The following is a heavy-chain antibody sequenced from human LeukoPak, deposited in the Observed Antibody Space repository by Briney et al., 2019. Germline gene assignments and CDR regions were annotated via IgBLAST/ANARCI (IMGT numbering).Heavy chain of an antibody. J-gene: IGHJ6*03. V-gene: IGHV3-23*01. CDR3: AKDGYSYGTGDYMDV. Sequence: GGSLRLSCAASGFTFSSYATSWVRQAPGKGLEWVSAISGSGGSTYYAESVKGRFTISRDNSKNTLYLQMNSLRAEDTAVYYCAKDGYSYGTGDYMDVWGKGTTVTVSS. CDR1: GFTFSSYA. CDR2: ISGSGGST. D-gene: IGHD5-18*01.